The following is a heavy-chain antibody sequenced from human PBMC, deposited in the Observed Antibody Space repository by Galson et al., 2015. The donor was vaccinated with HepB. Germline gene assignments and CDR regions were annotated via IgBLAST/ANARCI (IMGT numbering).Heavy chain of an antibody. CDR2: IRSKAYGGTT. V-gene: IGHV3-49*03. D-gene: IGHD3-10*01. Sequence: SLRLSCAASGFTFGDYAMSWFRQAPGKGLEWVGFIRSKAYGGTTEYAASVKGRFTISRDDSKNTLYLQMNSLRAEDTAVYYCASFGYGDYFDYWGQGTLVTVSS. CDR3: ASFGYGDYFDY. CDR1: GFTFGDYA. J-gene: IGHJ4*02.